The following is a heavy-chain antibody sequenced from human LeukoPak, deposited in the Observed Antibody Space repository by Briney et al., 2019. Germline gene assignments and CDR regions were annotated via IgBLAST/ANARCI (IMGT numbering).Heavy chain of an antibody. CDR1: GASIRSSNW. CDR2: VYQSGSI. J-gene: IGHJ3*02. CDR3: ARVLYSAVAGTVHAFDI. V-gene: IGHV4-4*02. Sequence: PSGTLSLTCAVSGASIRSSNWWTWVRQTPGKGLEWIGEVYQSGSINSNPSLKSRVTISVDKSKNRFSLRLTSMTAADTAVYYCARVLYSAVAGTVHAFDIWGQGTMVTVSS. D-gene: IGHD6-19*01.